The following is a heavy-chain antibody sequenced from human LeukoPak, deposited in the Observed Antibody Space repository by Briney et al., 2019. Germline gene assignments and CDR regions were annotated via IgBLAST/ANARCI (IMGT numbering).Heavy chain of an antibody. CDR1: GFTFSSYW. V-gene: IGHV3-7*01. D-gene: IGHD1-1*01. CDR3: ARDDGFRTVDY. CDR2: IKPDGSEK. J-gene: IGHJ4*02. Sequence: PGGSLRLSCAASGFTFSSYWMSWVRQVPGKGLEWVANIKPDGSEKYFVDSVKGQFTISGDNAKNLLYLQMNSLRAEDTAVYYCARDDGFRTVDYWGQGTLVTVSS.